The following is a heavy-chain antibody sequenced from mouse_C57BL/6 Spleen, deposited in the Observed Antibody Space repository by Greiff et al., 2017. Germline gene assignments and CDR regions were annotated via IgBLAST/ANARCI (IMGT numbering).Heavy chain of an antibody. CDR1: GYSFTGYY. J-gene: IGHJ1*03. D-gene: IGHD1-1*01. Sequence: EVQLQQSGPELVKPGASVKISCKASGYSFTGYYMHWVKQSSEKSLEWIGEINPSTGGTSYNQKFKGKATLTVDKSSSTAYMQLKSLTSEDSAVYYCARLDLRGWYFDVWGTGTTVTVSS. V-gene: IGHV1-43*01. CDR3: ARLDLRGWYFDV. CDR2: INPSTGGT.